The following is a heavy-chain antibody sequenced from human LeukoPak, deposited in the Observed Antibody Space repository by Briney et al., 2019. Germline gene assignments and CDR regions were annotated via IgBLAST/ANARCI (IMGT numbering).Heavy chain of an antibody. D-gene: IGHD3-10*01. CDR3: ALGGYYAGMDV. Sequence: SVKVSCKASGGTFSSYAISWVRQAPGQGLEWLGRIIPILGIANYAQKFQGRVTITADKSTSTAYMELSSLRSEDTAVYYCALGGYYAGMDVWGQGTTVTVSS. CDR1: GGTFSSYA. CDR2: IIPILGIA. J-gene: IGHJ6*02. V-gene: IGHV1-69*04.